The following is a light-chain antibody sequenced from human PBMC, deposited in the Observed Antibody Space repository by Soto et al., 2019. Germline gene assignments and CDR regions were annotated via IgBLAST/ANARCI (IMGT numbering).Light chain of an antibody. Sequence: IQLTQSPSSLSASVGDRVTITCRASQGISNYLAWYQQKPGKTPRLLIYGATTLQSGVPSRFSGSGSGTDFALPISSLQPEDFATYFCQQLKSYVTFGQGTRLEI. V-gene: IGKV1-9*01. CDR3: QQLKSYVT. CDR1: QGISNY. J-gene: IGKJ5*01. CDR2: GAT.